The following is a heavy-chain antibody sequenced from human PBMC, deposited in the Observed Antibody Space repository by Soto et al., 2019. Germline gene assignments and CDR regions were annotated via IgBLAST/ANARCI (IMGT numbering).Heavy chain of an antibody. V-gene: IGHV3-74*03. J-gene: IGHJ3*01. CDR2: IHSDGSST. CDR1: GFTFSYYW. D-gene: IGHD1-26*01. CDR3: ARGDRGAFDL. Sequence: EVQLVESGGGLVRPGGSLRLSCAASGFTFSYYWMHWVRQAPGKGLVWVSRIHSDGSSTTYADFVKGRFIISRDNARITVDLQINSLRVEDTAVYYCARGDRGAFDLWGQGTVVTVSS.